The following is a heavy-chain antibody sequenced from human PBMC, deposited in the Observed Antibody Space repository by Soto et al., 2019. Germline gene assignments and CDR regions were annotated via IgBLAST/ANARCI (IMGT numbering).Heavy chain of an antibody. D-gene: IGHD6-13*01. CDR1: GYTFTSYG. Sequence: ASVKVSCKASGYTFTSYGISWVRQAPGQGLEWMGWISAYNGNTNYAQKRQGRVTMTTDTSTSTAYMELRSLRSDDTAVYYCARDIAVGYSSSWYGWFDPWGQGTLVTVSS. V-gene: IGHV1-18*01. CDR3: ARDIAVGYSSSWYGWFDP. J-gene: IGHJ5*02. CDR2: ISAYNGNT.